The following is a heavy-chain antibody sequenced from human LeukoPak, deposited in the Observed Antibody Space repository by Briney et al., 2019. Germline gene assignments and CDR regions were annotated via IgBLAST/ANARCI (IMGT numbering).Heavy chain of an antibody. CDR2: INPNSGGT. CDR1: GYTFTGYY. Sequence: ASVKVSCKASGYTFTGYYMHWVRQAPGQGLEWMGWINPNSGGTNYAQKLQGRVTMTTDTSTSTAYMELRSLRSDDTAVYYCARPTGSTLIDAFDIWGQGTMVTVSS. D-gene: IGHD2-2*01. CDR3: ARPTGSTLIDAFDI. V-gene: IGHV1-2*02. J-gene: IGHJ3*02.